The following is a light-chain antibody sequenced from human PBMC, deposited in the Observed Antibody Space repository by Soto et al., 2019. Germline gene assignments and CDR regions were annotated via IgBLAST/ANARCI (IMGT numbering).Light chain of an antibody. J-gene: IGKJ1*01. CDR1: QSISSW. Sequence: DIQMTQSPYTLSATVGDRVNNTYRFIQSISSWLAWYQQKPGKAPKLLIYDTSSLESGVPSRFSGSGSGTEFTLTISSLQPDDFAIYYCQQYSSYWTFGQGTKVDIK. CDR2: DTS. CDR3: QQYSSYWT. V-gene: IGKV1-5*01.